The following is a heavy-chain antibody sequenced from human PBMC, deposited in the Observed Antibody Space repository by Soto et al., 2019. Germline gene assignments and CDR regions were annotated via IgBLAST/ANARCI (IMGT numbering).Heavy chain of an antibody. CDR2: IYYSGST. V-gene: IGHV4-59*01. J-gene: IGHJ6*02. Sequence: SETLSLTCPVSGGSISSYYWSWIRQPPGKGLEWIGYIYYSGSTNYNPSLKSRVTISVDTSKNEFSLKLSSVTAADTAVYYCARAYCSSTSCYIPGDYYYYYGMDVWGQGTTVTVSS. CDR3: ARAYCSSTSCYIPGDYYYYYGMDV. D-gene: IGHD2-2*02. CDR1: GGSISSYY.